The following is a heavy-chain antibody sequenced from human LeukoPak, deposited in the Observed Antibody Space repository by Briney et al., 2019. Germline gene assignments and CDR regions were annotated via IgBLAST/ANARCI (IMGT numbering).Heavy chain of an antibody. J-gene: IGHJ4*02. CDR2: IKSITDGGTT. D-gene: IGHD3-10*01. Sequence: PGGSLRLSCAASGFTFSNAWMSWVRQAPGKGLEWVGRIKSITDGGTTDYAAPVKGRFTISRDDSKNTLYLQMNSLKTEDTAVYYCLRDWYGSGSYWQIRESYFDYWGQGTLVTVSS. V-gene: IGHV3-15*01. CDR3: LRDWYGSGSYWQIRESYFDY. CDR1: GFTFSNAW.